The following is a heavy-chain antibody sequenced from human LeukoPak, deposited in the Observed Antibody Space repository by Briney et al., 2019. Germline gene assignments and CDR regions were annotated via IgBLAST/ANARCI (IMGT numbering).Heavy chain of an antibody. CDR3: AKDYDYYDSSGPA. V-gene: IGHV3-30*02. CDR2: IRYDGSNK. J-gene: IGHJ5*02. Sequence: GGSLRLSCAASGFTFSSYGMHWVRQAPGKGLEWVAFIRYDGSNKYYADSVKGRFTISRDNSKNTLYLQMSSLRAEDTAVYYCAKDYDYYDSSGPAWGQGTLVTVSS. CDR1: GFTFSSYG. D-gene: IGHD3-22*01.